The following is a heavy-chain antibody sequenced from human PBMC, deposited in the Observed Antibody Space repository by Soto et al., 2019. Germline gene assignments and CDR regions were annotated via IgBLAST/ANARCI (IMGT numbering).Heavy chain of an antibody. CDR2: ISGSGGST. V-gene: IGHV3-23*01. Sequence: GGSLRLSCAASGFTFSSYAMSWVRQAPGKGLERVSAISGSGGSTYYADSVKGRFTISRDNSKNTLYLQMNSLRAEDTAVYYCAKDRQDDYDFWSGYTLWYYYYYMDVWGKGTTVTVSS. CDR1: GFTFSSYA. D-gene: IGHD3-3*01. CDR3: AKDRQDDYDFWSGYTLWYYYYYMDV. J-gene: IGHJ6*03.